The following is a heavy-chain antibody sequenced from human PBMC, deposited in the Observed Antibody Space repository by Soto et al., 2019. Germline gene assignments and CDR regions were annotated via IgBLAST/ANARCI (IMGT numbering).Heavy chain of an antibody. V-gene: IGHV1-46*01. D-gene: IGHD3-10*01. CDR1: GYTFTSYY. Sequence: ASVKISCKASGYTFTSYYMHWVRQAPGQGLEWMGIINPSGGSTSYAQKFQGRVTMTRDTSTSTVYMELSSLRSEDTAVYYCANEKHGSGSYRAIDIWGQGTMVTVSS. CDR2: INPSGGST. J-gene: IGHJ3*02. CDR3: ANEKHGSGSYRAIDI.